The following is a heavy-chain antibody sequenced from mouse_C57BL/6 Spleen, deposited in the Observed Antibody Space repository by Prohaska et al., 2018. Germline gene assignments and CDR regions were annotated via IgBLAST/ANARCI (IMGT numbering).Heavy chain of an antibody. Sequence: EVKLEESGGGLVQPGGSMKLSCVDYGFTFSNYWMNWVSQSPEKGLEWVAQIKLKSYTYATHYAESVKCRFTISRDDSQDSVYPQMNTLRPADTVIDSRPVKAVLSALDYWGQGTSVTVSS. CDR2: IKLKSYTYAT. CDR3: PVKAVLSALDY. D-gene: IGHD6-1*01. V-gene: IGHV6-3*01. J-gene: IGHJ4*01. CDR1: GFTFSNYW.